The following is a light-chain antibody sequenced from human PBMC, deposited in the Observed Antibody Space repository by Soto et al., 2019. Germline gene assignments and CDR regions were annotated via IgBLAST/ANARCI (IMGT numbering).Light chain of an antibody. J-gene: IGKJ1*01. Sequence: DIQMTQSPSSLSASLGDRVTSTCRASQSINRYLNWYQQKPGQAPKLLIYAASSLQSGVPSRFSGSGSGTEFTLTISRLQPEDGATYYCQRGYSTSWTFGQGTEVHIK. CDR2: AAS. CDR1: QSINRY. CDR3: QRGYSTSWT. V-gene: IGKV1-39*01.